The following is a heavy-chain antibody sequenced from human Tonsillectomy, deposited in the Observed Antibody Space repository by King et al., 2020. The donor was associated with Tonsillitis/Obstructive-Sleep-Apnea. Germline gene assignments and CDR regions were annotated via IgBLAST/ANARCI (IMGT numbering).Heavy chain of an antibody. D-gene: IGHD6-19*01. CDR2: IGTAGDT. V-gene: IGHV3-13*01. CDR3: ARGSRGWYKDPFFDY. Sequence: VQLVESGGGLVQPGGSLRLSCAASGFTFSSYDMHWVRQATGKGLEWVSAIGTAGDTYYPGSVKGRFTISRENAKNSLYLQMNSLRAGDTAVYYCARGSRGWYKDPFFDYWGQGTLVTVSS. J-gene: IGHJ4*02. CDR1: GFTFSSYD.